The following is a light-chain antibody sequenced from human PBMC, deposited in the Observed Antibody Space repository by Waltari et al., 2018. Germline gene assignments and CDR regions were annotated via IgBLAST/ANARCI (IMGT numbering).Light chain of an antibody. CDR2: EDR. J-gene: IGLJ1*01. Sequence: SSDLTQPPSVSVSPGQTATITCSGATLADKYASWYQLKSGQSPVLVIYEDRRRPSGIPGRFSGSNSGNTATLTITGTQATDEADYYCQTWGSSTSYVFGSGTKVTVL. CDR1: TLADKY. V-gene: IGLV3-1*01. CDR3: QTWGSSTSYV.